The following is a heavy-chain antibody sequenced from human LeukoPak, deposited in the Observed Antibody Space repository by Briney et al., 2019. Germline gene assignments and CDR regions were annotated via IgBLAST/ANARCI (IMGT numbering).Heavy chain of an antibody. J-gene: IGHJ4*02. Sequence: PGGSLRLSCAASGFTLSSYEINWVRLAPGKGLEWVSYISSTGNSIYYADSVKGRFTISRDSAKNSLYLQMNSLRAEDTAVYYCARGPYSSNWYVDFWGQGPVVTVA. CDR1: GFTLSSYE. D-gene: IGHD6-13*01. V-gene: IGHV3-48*03. CDR2: ISSTGNSI. CDR3: ARGPYSSNWYVDF.